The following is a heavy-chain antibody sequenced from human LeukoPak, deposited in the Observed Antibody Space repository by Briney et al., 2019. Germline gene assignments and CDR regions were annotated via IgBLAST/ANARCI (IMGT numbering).Heavy chain of an antibody. CDR3: AKRGIGMPNDAFDI. CDR2: ISSSSSYI. Sequence: GGSLRLSCAASGFTFSSYSMNWVRQAPGKGLEWVSSISSSSSYIYYADSVKGRFTISRDNAKNSLYLQMNSLRAEDTAVYYCAKRGIGMPNDAFDIWGQGTMVTVSS. V-gene: IGHV3-21*04. D-gene: IGHD1-1*01. CDR1: GFTFSSYS. J-gene: IGHJ3*02.